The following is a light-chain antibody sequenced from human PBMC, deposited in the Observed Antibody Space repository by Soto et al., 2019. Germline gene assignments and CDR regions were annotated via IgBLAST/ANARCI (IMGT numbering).Light chain of an antibody. Sequence: DIQMTQAPSSLSASVGDRVTITCRARQGIRNDLGWYQQIPGKAPKRLIYAASSLQSGVPSRFSGSGSGTEFTLTISSLQPEDFATYYCLQQNSFPRTFGQGTKVEI. CDR3: LQQNSFPRT. J-gene: IGKJ1*01. CDR2: AAS. CDR1: QGIRND. V-gene: IGKV1-17*01.